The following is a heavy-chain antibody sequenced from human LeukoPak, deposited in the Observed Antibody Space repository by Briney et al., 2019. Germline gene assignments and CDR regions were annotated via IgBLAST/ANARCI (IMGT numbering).Heavy chain of an antibody. Sequence: GGSLRPSCAASGFTFSSYAMSWVRQAPGKGQEWVSAISGSGGSTYYADSVKGRFTISRDNSKSTLYLQMNSLRAEDAAVYYCAKTIVPTRNYDYYYGMDVWGQGTTVTVSS. CDR3: AKTIVPTRNYDYYYGMDV. J-gene: IGHJ6*02. CDR2: ISGSGGST. V-gene: IGHV3-23*01. D-gene: IGHD1-14*01. CDR1: GFTFSSYA.